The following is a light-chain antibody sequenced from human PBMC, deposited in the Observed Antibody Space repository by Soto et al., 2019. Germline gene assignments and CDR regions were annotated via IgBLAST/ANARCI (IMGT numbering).Light chain of an antibody. CDR3: SSYTSSSTPLVV. V-gene: IGLV2-14*01. J-gene: IGLJ2*01. CDR2: DVS. CDR1: SSDVGGYNY. Sequence: SVLTQPASVSGSPGQSITISCTGTSSDVGGYNYVSWYQQHPGKAPKLMIYDVSNRPSGVSNRFSGSKSGNTASLTISGLQAEDEADYYCSSYTSSSTPLVVFGGGTQLTVL.